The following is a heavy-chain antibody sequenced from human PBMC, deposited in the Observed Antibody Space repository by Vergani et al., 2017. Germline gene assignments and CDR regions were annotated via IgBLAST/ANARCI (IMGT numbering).Heavy chain of an antibody. D-gene: IGHD6-13*01. J-gene: IGHJ3*02. CDR2: IIPIFGTA. Sequence: QVQLVQSGAEVKKPGSSVKVSCKASGSPFSSYAISWVRQAPGQGLEWMGGIIPIFGTANYAQKFQGRVTSTADESTSTAYMELSSLRSEDTAVYYCARETGSSWPSDDAFDIWGQGTMVTVSS. CDR3: ARETGSSWPSDDAFDI. V-gene: IGHV1-69*01. CDR1: GSPFSSYA.